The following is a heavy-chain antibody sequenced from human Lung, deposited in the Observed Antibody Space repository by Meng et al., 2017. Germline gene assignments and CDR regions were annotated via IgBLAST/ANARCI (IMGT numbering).Heavy chain of an antibody. CDR3: ARGPTTMAHDFDY. D-gene: IGHD4-11*01. V-gene: IGHV4-61*02. Sequence: VQRQESGPGLVKPSQPLSLTCIVSGGSISSGSYYWSWIRQSAGKGLEWIGRIYTNGITHYNPSLESRVTISADTSKNQISLKLSSVTAADSAVYYCARGPTTMAHDFDYWGQGTLVTVSS. CDR2: IYTNGIT. CDR1: GGSISSGSYY. J-gene: IGHJ4*02.